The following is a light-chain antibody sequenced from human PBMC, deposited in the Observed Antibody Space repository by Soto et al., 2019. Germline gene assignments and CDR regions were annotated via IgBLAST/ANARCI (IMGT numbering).Light chain of an antibody. V-gene: IGLV1-44*01. Sequence: SALTQPPSASGTPGQRIIISCSGSTSNIESHSVNWFQQVPGTAPRLLIITNNQRPSGVPDRFSGSKSGASAYLAISGLKYEDEATYYCATWDDSRKGVFGTGTKVTVL. CDR2: TNN. J-gene: IGLJ1*01. CDR3: ATWDDSRKGV. CDR1: TSNIESHS.